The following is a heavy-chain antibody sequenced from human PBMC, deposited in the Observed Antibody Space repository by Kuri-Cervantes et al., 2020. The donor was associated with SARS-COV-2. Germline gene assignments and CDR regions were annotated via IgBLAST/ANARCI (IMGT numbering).Heavy chain of an antibody. CDR3: AREAWFGELLGLFDY. CDR1: GYTFTSYG. CDR2: INPNSGGT. Sequence: ASVKVSCKASGYTFTSYGISWVRQAPGQGLEWMGWINPNSGGTNYAQKFQGRVTMTRDTSISTAYMELSRLRSDDTAVYYCAREAWFGELLGLFDYWGQGTLVTVSS. D-gene: IGHD3-10*01. J-gene: IGHJ4*02. V-gene: IGHV1-2*02.